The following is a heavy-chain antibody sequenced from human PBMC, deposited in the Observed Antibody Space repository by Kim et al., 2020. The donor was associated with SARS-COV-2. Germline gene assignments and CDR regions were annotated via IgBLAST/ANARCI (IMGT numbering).Heavy chain of an antibody. Sequence: SETLSLTCTVSGGSISSSSYYWGWIRQPPGKGLEWIGSIYYSGSTYYNPSLKSRVTISVDTSKNQFSLKLSSVTAADTAVYYCARRGYCSSTSCYESCGQRTLRTLSS. V-gene: IGHV4-39*01. D-gene: IGHD2-2*01. CDR1: GGSISSSSYY. CDR3: ARRGYCSSTSCYES. CDR2: IYYSGST. J-gene: IGHJ5*02.